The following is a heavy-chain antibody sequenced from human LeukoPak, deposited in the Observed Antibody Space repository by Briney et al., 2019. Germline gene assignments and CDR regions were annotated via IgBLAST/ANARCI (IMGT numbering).Heavy chain of an antibody. CDR1: GLNLRTYW. CDR2: INGEGSRI. J-gene: IGHJ6*02. Sequence: GGSLRLSCAVTGLNLRTYWIHWVRHSPGRGREWVARINGEGSRISYEDSVRGRFTISRDNAKNTAYLKMNSLRAEATALYYCARDPGYYYYGMDVWGHGTTV. V-gene: IGHV3-74*01. CDR3: ARDPGYYYYGMDV.